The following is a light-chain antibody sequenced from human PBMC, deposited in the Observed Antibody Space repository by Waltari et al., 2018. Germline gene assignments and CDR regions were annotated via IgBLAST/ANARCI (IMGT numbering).Light chain of an antibody. CDR3: QSFDNNLSGVI. CDR2: SNK. V-gene: IGLV1-40*01. CDR1: SSNIGAGND. Sequence: QSVLTQPPSVSGAPGQRITISCTGSSSNIGAGNDVHWYQHLPGTAPTLLIYSNKQRPSGVPDRVSGSKSGTSVSLDITGLEAEDEADYYCQSFDNNLSGVIFGGGTKLTVL. J-gene: IGLJ2*01.